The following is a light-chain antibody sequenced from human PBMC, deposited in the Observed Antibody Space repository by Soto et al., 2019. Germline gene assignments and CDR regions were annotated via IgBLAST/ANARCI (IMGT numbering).Light chain of an antibody. CDR1: QGIRSE. CDR3: QQYNSYPWT. CDR2: AAS. Sequence: DIQMTQSPSSLSASVGDRVTITCRASQGIRSELGWYQQKPGQAPKLLIFAASSLQVGVPSRFNGSRSETEFTLTIRNLQPDDFATYYCQQYNSYPWTFGLGTKV. V-gene: IGKV1-17*02. J-gene: IGKJ1*01.